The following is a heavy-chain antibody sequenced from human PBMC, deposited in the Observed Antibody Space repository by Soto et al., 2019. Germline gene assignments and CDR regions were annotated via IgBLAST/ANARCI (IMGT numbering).Heavy chain of an antibody. D-gene: IGHD3-22*01. V-gene: IGHV3-23*01. CDR2: ISGSGGST. CDR1: GFTFSSYA. CDR3: AKSSMIVVVSLDY. Sequence: GGSLRLSCAASGFTFSSYAMSWVRQAPGKGLEWVPAISGSGGSTYYADSVKGRFTISRDNSKNTLYLQMNSLRAEDTAVYYCAKSSMIVVVSLDYWGQGTLVTVSS. J-gene: IGHJ4*02.